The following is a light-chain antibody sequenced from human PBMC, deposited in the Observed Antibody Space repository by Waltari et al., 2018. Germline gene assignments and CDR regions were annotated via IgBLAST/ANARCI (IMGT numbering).Light chain of an antibody. Sequence: QSALTQPASVSGSPGQSITISCTGTSSDVGSNNLVSWYQQHPGKAPKLMIYEGSKGPSGVSIRFSRSKSGNTASLTISGLQAEDEADYYCCSYAGSSTYVFGTGTKVTVL. J-gene: IGLJ1*01. CDR3: CSYAGSSTYV. V-gene: IGLV2-23*01. CDR1: SSDVGSNNL. CDR2: EGS.